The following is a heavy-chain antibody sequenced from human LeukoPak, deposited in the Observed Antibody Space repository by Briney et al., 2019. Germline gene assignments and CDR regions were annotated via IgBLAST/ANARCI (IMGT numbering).Heavy chain of an antibody. CDR3: ARRGFALFGVVTAFNF. CDR1: GYTFTSYG. J-gene: IGHJ4*02. V-gene: IGHV1-18*01. CDR2: ISAYNGNT. D-gene: IGHD3-3*01. Sequence: ASVKVSCKASGYTFTSYGISWVRQAPGQGLEWMGWISAYNGNTNYAQKLQGRVTMTTDTSTSTAYMELRSLRSDDTAVYYCARRGFALFGVVTAFNFWGQGTLVTVSS.